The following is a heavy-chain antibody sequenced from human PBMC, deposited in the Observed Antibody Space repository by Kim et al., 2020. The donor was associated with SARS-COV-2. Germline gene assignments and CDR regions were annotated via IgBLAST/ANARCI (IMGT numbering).Heavy chain of an antibody. J-gene: IGHJ6*03. CDR3: ARERDYYDILTGYYRVDYYYMDV. D-gene: IGHD3-9*01. CDR2: IKQDGSEK. V-gene: IGHV3-7*01. Sequence: GGSLRLSCAASGFTFSSYWMSWVRQAPGKGLEWVANIKQDGSEKYYVDSVKGRFTISRDNAKNSLYLQMNSLRAEDTAVYYCARERDYYDILTGYYRVDYYYMDVWGKGTTVTVSS. CDR1: GFTFSSYW.